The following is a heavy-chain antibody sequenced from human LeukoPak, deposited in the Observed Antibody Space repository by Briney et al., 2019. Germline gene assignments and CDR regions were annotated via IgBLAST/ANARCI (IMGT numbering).Heavy chain of an antibody. CDR3: ATPATMSRTPGSYYYGMDV. Sequence: ASVKVSCKVSGYTLTELSMHWGRHAPGKGLEWMGGFDPEDGETIYAQKFQGRVTMTVDTSTDTAYMELSSLRSEDTAVYYCATPATMSRTPGSYYYGMDVWGQGTTVTVSS. CDR2: FDPEDGET. CDR1: GYTLTELS. V-gene: IGHV1-24*01. D-gene: IGHD1-14*01. J-gene: IGHJ6*02.